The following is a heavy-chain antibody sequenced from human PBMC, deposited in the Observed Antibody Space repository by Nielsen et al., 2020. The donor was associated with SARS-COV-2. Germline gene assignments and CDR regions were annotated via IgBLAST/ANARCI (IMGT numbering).Heavy chain of an antibody. Sequence: GESLKISCAASGFTFSSYAMSWVRQAPGKGLEWVSAISGSGGITYYADSVKGRFTISRDNSKNTLYLQMNSLRAEDTAVYYCARDSSGSYYLPDYWGQGTLVTVSS. V-gene: IGHV3-23*01. CDR3: ARDSSGSYYLPDY. CDR2: ISGSGGIT. J-gene: IGHJ4*02. CDR1: GFTFSSYA. D-gene: IGHD3-10*01.